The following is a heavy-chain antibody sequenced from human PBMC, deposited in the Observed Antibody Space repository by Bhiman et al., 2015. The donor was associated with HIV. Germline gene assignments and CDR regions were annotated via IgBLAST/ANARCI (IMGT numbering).Heavy chain of an antibody. CDR1: GFTFSTSG. Sequence: QVQLVESGGGVVQPGRSLRLSCAASGFTFSTSGMHWVRQAPGKGMEWVAVISYDGSNKYYADSVKGRFTISRDNSKNTLYLQMDSLRTEDTAVYYCARNHRSSNWLGIFYYYMDVWAKGPRSPSP. V-gene: IGHV3-30*03. D-gene: IGHD4-11*01. J-gene: IGHJ6*03. CDR2: ISYDGSNK. CDR3: ARNHRSSNWLGIFYYYMDV.